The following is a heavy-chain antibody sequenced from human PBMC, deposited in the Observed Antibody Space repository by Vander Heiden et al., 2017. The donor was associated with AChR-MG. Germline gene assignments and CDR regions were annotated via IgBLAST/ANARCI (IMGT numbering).Heavy chain of an antibody. CDR3: ARELTGSFYFDF. D-gene: IGHD1-26*01. V-gene: IGHV1-46*03. CDR1: GFNFTNYH. Sequence: QVQLVQSGAEVTKPGASLKVSCKTSGFNFTNYHMHWVRQAPGQGLEWVGTINPSLDSTHYAQKFQGRVRMTRDTSTKTVYMDMTSLRPEDTAVYFCARELTGSFYFDFWGQGSLVTVSS. CDR2: INPSLDST. J-gene: IGHJ4*02.